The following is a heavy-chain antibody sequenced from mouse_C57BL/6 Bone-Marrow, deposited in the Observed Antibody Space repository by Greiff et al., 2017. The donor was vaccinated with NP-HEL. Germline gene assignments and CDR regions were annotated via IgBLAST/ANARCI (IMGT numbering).Heavy chain of an antibody. D-gene: IGHD2-3*01. CDR3: VLDGYYDYYAMDY. J-gene: IGHJ4*01. V-gene: IGHV14-3*01. CDR1: GFNIKNTY. Sequence: VHVKQSVAELVRPGASVKLSCTASGFNIKNTYMHWVKQRPEQGLEWIGRIDPANGNTKYAPKFQGKATITADTSSNTAYLQLSSLTSEDTAIYYCVLDGYYDYYAMDYWGQGTSVTVSS. CDR2: IDPANGNT.